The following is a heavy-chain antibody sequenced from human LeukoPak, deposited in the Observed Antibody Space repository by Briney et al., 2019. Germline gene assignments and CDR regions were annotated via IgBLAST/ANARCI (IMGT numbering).Heavy chain of an antibody. V-gene: IGHV4-61*02. D-gene: IGHD6-13*01. CDR2: IYTSGST. Sequence: SETLSLTCTVSGGSISSGSYYWSWIRQPAGKGLEWIGRIYTSGSTNYNPSLKSRVTISVDTSKNQFSLKLSSVTAADAAVYYCASGVTGYSSSWGQGTLVTVSS. J-gene: IGHJ4*02. CDR3: ASGVTGYSSS. CDR1: GGSISSGSYY.